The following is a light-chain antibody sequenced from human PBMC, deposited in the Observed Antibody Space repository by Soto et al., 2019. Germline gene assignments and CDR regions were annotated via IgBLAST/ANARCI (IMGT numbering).Light chain of an antibody. CDR2: GAS. CDR3: QQYGSSPWA. J-gene: IGKJ1*01. V-gene: IGKV3-20*01. Sequence: ENVLTQSPGTLSLSPGERATLSCRASQSVSSNYLAWYQQKPGQAPRLLIYGASSRATGIPDSFSGSGSGTDFTLTISRLEPEDFAVYYCQQYGSSPWAFGQGTKVEIK. CDR1: QSVSSNY.